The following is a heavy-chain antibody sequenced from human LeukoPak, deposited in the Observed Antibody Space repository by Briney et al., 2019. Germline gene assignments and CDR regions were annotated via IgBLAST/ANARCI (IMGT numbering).Heavy chain of an antibody. J-gene: IGHJ4*02. Sequence: GGSLRLXCAASGFTVSSNYMSWVRQAPGKGLDWVSVIYSGGSAYFADSVRGRFTISRDNSKNTLYLQMNSLRAEDTAVYYCARDRRDSGTYCADYWGQGTLVTVSS. CDR1: GFTVSSNY. CDR3: ARDRRDSGTYCADY. V-gene: IGHV3-53*01. CDR2: IYSGGSA. D-gene: IGHD1-26*01.